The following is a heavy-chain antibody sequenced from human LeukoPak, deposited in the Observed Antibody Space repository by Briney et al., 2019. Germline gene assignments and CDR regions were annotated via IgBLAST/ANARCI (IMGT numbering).Heavy chain of an antibody. CDR2: ISYDGSNK. J-gene: IGHJ5*02. CDR1: GYTFTGNY. D-gene: IGHD2-2*01. V-gene: IGHV3-30*04. Sequence: SCKASGYTFTGNYVHWVRQAPGKGLEWVAVISYDGSNKYYADSVKGRFTISRDNSKNTLYLQMNSLRAEDTAVYYCARDGVVVVPAAIVEITWGQGTLVTVSS. CDR3: ARDGVVVVPAAIVEIT.